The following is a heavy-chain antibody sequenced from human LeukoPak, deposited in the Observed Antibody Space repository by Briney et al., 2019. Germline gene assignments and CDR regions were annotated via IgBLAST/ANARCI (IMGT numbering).Heavy chain of an antibody. CDR3: ARPYSSSSYYYGMDV. V-gene: IGHV1-69*01. J-gene: IGHJ6*02. CDR1: GGTFISYG. D-gene: IGHD6-6*01. CDR2: IIPIFGTA. Sequence: SVTVSCKASGGTFISYGISWVRQAPGQGIEWMGGIIPIFGTANYAQKFQGRVTITADESTSTAYMELSSLRSEDTAVYDCARPYSSSSYYYGMDVWGQGTTVTVSS.